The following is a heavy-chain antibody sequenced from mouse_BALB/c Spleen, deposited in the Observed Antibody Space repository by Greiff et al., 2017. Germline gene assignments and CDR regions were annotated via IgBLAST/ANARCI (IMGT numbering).Heavy chain of an antibody. CDR1: GYSITSGYY. J-gene: IGHJ3*01. D-gene: IGHD2-1*01. CDR3: ARGNGNAWFAY. CDR2: ISYDGSN. Sequence: EVQRVESGPGLVKPSQSLSLTCSVTGYSITSGYYWNWIRQFPGNKLEWMGYISYDGSNNYNPSLKNRISITRDTSKNQFFLKLNSVTTEDTATYYCARGNGNAWFAYWGQGTLVTVSA. V-gene: IGHV3-6*02.